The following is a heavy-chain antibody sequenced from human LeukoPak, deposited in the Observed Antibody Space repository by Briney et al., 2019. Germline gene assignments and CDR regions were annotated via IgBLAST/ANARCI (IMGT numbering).Heavy chain of an antibody. D-gene: IGHD4-17*01. CDR2: INSDGSST. J-gene: IGHJ2*01. Sequence: PGGSLRLSCTTSGFTFSSSAVSWVRRAPGKGVVWVSYINSDGSSTSYADSVKGRFTISRDNAKSTLYLQMNSLRAEDTAVYYCARSRRLYWYFDLWGRGTLVTVSS. CDR1: GFTFSSSA. CDR3: ARSRRLYWYFDL. V-gene: IGHV3-74*01.